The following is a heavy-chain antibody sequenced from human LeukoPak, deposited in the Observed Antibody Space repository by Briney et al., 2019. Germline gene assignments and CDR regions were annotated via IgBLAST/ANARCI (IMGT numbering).Heavy chain of an antibody. J-gene: IGHJ4*02. Sequence: SETLSLTCGISGHSTTRGYYWAWFRRSPGKGPEWSATFFQSEKSFYNASLESRVIMSLDTSKSQFSLNLTSVTAADTAVYYCARVLPVPYLLDSWGQGTHVTVSS. CDR1: GHSTTRGYY. CDR3: ARVLPVPYLLDS. CDR2: FFQSEKS. V-gene: IGHV4-38-2*01. D-gene: IGHD3-10*02.